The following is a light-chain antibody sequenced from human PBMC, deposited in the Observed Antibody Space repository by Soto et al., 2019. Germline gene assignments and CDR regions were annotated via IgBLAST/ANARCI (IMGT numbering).Light chain of an antibody. Sequence: DIQMTQSPSSLSASVGDRVTITCRASQSISSYLNWYQQKPGKAPKLLIYAASILQSGVPSRFSGSGSGTDFTLTISSLHTADLATYDCQQSYSTPFTFGPGTKVDIK. V-gene: IGKV1-39*01. CDR3: QQSYSTPFT. CDR2: AAS. CDR1: QSISSY. J-gene: IGKJ3*01.